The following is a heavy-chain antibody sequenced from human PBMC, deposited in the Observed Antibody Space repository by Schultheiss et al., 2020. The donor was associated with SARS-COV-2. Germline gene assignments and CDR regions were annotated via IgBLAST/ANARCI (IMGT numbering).Heavy chain of an antibody. CDR2: IYYSGST. J-gene: IGHJ6*03. CDR1: GDSIGSYY. CDR3: ARRGSVDYYYYYMDV. V-gene: IGHV4-59*08. D-gene: IGHD6-25*01. Sequence: SETLSLTCTVSGDSIGSYYWSWIRQPPGKGLEWIGYIYYSGSTNYNPSLKSRVTISVDTSKNQFSLKLSSVTAADTAVYYCARRGSVDYYYYYMDVWGKGTTVTVSS.